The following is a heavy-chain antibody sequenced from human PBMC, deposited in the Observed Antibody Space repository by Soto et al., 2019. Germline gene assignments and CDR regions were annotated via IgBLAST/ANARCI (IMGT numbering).Heavy chain of an antibody. CDR1: GFTFSTYA. Sequence: GGSLRLSCAASGFTFSTYAMHWVRQAPGKGLEWVAVISYDGSNEYYADSVKGRFAISRDDSEKTVYLQMNSLRDEDTAVYYCAKDLELYRIEATNSWDSWGQGTLVTVSS. CDR2: ISYDGSNE. J-gene: IGHJ4*02. V-gene: IGHV3-30*18. CDR3: AKDLELYRIEATNSWDS. D-gene: IGHD5-12*01.